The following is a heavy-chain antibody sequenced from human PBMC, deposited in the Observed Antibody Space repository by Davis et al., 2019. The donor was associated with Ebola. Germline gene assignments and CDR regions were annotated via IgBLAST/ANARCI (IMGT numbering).Heavy chain of an antibody. CDR1: GYTFTSYG. CDR2: ISAYNGNT. J-gene: IGHJ4*02. V-gene: IGHV1-18*01. D-gene: IGHD6-13*01. Sequence: AASVKVSCKASGYTFTSYGISWVRQAPGQGLEWMGWISAYNGNTNYAQKLQGRVTMTTDTSTSTAYMELRSLRSDDTAVYYCARDIRTYSSSWCGDYWGQGTLVTVSS. CDR3: ARDIRTYSSSWCGDY.